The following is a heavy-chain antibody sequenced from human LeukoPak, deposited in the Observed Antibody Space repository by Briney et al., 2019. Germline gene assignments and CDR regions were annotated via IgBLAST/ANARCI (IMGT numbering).Heavy chain of an antibody. V-gene: IGHV4-34*01. CDR2: INHSGST. D-gene: IGHD6-19*01. CDR1: GGSFSGYY. J-gene: IGHJ6*02. CDR3: ASIQWLVYYYYGMDV. Sequence: PSETLSLTCAVYGGSFSGYYWSWIRQPPGKGLEWIGEINHSGSTNYNPSLKSRVTISVDTSKNQFSLKLSSVTAADTAVYYCASIQWLVYYYYGMDVWGQGTTVTVSS.